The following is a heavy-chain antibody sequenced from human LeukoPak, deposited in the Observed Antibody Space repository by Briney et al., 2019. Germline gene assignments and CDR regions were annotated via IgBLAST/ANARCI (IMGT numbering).Heavy chain of an antibody. D-gene: IGHD1-26*01. CDR3: ARDRGPWELPGWFDP. J-gene: IGHJ5*02. Sequence: GGSLRLSCAASGFTFSSYGMHWVRQAPGKGLEWVAVIWYDGSNKYYADSVKGRFTISRDNSKNTLYLQMNGLRAEDTAVYYCARDRGPWELPGWFDPWGQGTLVTVSS. V-gene: IGHV3-33*01. CDR2: IWYDGSNK. CDR1: GFTFSSYG.